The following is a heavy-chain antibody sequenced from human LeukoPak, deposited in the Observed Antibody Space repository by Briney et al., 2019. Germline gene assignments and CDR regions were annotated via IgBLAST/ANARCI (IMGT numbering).Heavy chain of an antibody. D-gene: IGHD6-13*01. V-gene: IGHV3-13*01. CDR3: ASRLAYSSSGDAIDN. CDR1: GFTFSNYD. Sequence: GGSLRLSCAASGFTFSNYDMHWVRQAAGKGLEWVSGIGTAGDTYYSGSVKGRFTISRENARNSLYLQMSSLSAGDTAVYYCASRLAYSSSGDAIDNWGQGTLVTVSS. CDR2: IGTAGDT. J-gene: IGHJ4*02.